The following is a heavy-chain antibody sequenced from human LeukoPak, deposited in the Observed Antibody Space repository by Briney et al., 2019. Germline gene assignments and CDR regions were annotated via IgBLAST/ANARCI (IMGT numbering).Heavy chain of an antibody. V-gene: IGHV4-30-2*01. CDR1: GGSISSGGYS. J-gene: IGHJ3*02. CDR3: ARASSRYCSGGSCYSPDDAFDI. CDR2: IYHSGST. Sequence: SQTLSLTCAVSGGSISSGGYSWSWIRQPPGKGLEWIGYIYHSGSTYYNPSLKSRVTISVDRSKNQFSLKLSSVTAADTAVYYCARASSRYCSGGSCYSPDDAFDIWGQGTMVTVSS. D-gene: IGHD2-15*01.